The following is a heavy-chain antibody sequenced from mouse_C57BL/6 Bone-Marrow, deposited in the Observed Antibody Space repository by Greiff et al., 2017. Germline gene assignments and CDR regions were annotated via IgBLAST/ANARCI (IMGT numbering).Heavy chain of an antibody. Sequence: EVKLLESGPGLVKPSQSLSLTCSVTGYSITSGYYWNWIRQFPGNKLEWMGYISYDGSNNYNPSLKNRISITRDTSKNQFFLKLNSVTTEDTATHYCARGVYYYGRFAYWGQGTLVTVSA. V-gene: IGHV3-6*01. D-gene: IGHD1-1*01. CDR3: ARGVYYYGRFAY. J-gene: IGHJ3*01. CDR1: GYSITSGYY. CDR2: ISYDGSN.